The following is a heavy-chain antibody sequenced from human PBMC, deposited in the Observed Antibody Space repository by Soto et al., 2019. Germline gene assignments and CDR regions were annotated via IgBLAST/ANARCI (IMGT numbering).Heavy chain of an antibody. D-gene: IGHD6-19*01. J-gene: IGHJ4*02. Sequence: EVQLLESGGGLVQPGGSLRLSCAASGFTFSSFAMSWVRQAPGKGLEWVSAIGSRSDSTYYADSVKGRFTISRDNSKNTLYLQMNSLRAEDTAVYYCAKDLIHGYNSGRPFDSWGQGTLVTVSS. CDR1: GFTFSSFA. CDR3: AKDLIHGYNSGRPFDS. V-gene: IGHV3-23*01. CDR2: IGSRSDST.